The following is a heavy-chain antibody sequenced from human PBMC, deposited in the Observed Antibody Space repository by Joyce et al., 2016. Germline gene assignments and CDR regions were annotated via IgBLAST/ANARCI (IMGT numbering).Heavy chain of an antibody. CDR1: GGPFRGFF. J-gene: IGHJ4*02. CDR2: INNSGVA. Sequence: QVQLQQWGTGLLKPSETLSLTCAVSGGPFRGFFWTWVRQAPGKGLEWIGDINNSGVANYNPSLKTRGTFSVDTSKNQFSLKVTSLSAADTAVYYCARSQWLAPLMYWGQGTPVTVSS. D-gene: IGHD6-19*01. V-gene: IGHV4-34*01. CDR3: ARSQWLAPLMY.